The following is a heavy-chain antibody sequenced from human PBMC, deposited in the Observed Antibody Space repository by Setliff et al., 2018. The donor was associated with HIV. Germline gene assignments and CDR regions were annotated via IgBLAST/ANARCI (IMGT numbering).Heavy chain of an antibody. CDR3: SRGFDYAQRPPLYYFVY. V-gene: IGHV4-31*03. J-gene: IGHJ4*02. CDR1: GGPISSGNYY. CDR2: IYYSGNP. D-gene: IGHD2-2*01. Sequence: SETLSLTCSVSGGPISSGNYYWSGIRQHPGKGLEWIGYIYYSGNPFYTPSLRSRGTISLDTSKNQFSLKLSSVTAADTAVYYCSRGFDYAQRPPLYYFVYLCQGTLVTLSS.